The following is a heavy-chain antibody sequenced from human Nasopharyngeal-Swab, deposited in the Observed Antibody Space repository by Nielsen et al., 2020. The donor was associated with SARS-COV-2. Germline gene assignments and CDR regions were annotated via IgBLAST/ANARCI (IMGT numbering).Heavy chain of an antibody. CDR1: GYTFTSYG. D-gene: IGHD3-10*01. V-gene: IGHV1-18*01. J-gene: IGHJ4*02. CDR2: ISAYNGNT. CDR3: ATGGTSMVRVVELDY. Sequence: ASVKLSCKSSGYTFTSYGISLVRQAPGQGLEWMVCISAYNGNTNYAQKLQGRVTMTTDTSTSTAYMEMRSLISEDTAVYYCATGGTSMVRVVELDYWGQGTLVTVSS.